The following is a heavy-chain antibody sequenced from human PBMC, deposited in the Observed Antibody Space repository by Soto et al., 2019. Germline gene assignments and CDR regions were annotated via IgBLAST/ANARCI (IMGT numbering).Heavy chain of an antibody. D-gene: IGHD6-6*01. CDR2: ISSSSSTI. J-gene: IGHJ5*02. CDR1: GFTFSSYS. Sequence: ESGGGLVQPGGSLRLSCAASGFTFSSYSMNWVRQAPGKGLEWVSYISSSSSTIYYADSVKGRFTISRDNAKNSLYLQMNSLRAEDTAVYYCARDYGSSSSDWFDPWGQGTLVTVSS. CDR3: ARDYGSSSSDWFDP. V-gene: IGHV3-48*01.